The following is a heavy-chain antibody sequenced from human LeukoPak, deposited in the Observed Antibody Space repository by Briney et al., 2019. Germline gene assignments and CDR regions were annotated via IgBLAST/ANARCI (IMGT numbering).Heavy chain of an antibody. D-gene: IGHD3-9*01. J-gene: IGHJ6*02. V-gene: IGHV3-7*03. CDR1: GFTFTNYW. CDR2: IKEDGSRK. CDR3: ARVGRFLTGYYSSPYGMDV. Sequence: GGSLRLSCAASGFTFTNYWLTWVRQAPGKGLEWVASIKEDGSRKNYGDSVKGRFTISRDNSKNTLYLQMNSLRAEDTAVYYCARVGRFLTGYYSSPYGMDVWGQGTTVTVSS.